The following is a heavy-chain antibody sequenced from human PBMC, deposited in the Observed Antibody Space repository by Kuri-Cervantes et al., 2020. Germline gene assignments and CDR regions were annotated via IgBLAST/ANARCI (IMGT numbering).Heavy chain of an antibody. CDR3: AKVDTAIFDY. CDR1: GGTFSSYA. D-gene: IGHD5-18*01. CDR2: IIPIFGTA. J-gene: IGHJ4*02. Sequence: SVKVSCKASGGTFSSYAISWVRQAPGQGLEWMGGIIPIFGTANYAQKFQGRVTITADESTSTAYMELSSLRAEDTAVYYCAKVDTAIFDYWGQGTLVTVSS. V-gene: IGHV1-69*13.